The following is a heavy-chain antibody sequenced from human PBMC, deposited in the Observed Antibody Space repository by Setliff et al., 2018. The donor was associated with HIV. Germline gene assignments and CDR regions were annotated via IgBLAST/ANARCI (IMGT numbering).Heavy chain of an antibody. CDR1: GGSISTYY. D-gene: IGHD6-19*01. V-gene: IGHV4-59*01. J-gene: IGHJ6*03. CDR2: IYYSGSS. Sequence: SETLSLTCTVSGGSISTYYWSWIRQPPGKGLEWVGYIYYSGSSNHNPSLKSRVTISVDTSKNQFSLKLSSVTAADTAVYYCARGYPGIAVAGLTYYYYYYMDVWGKGTTVTVSS. CDR3: ARGYPGIAVAGLTYYYYYYMDV.